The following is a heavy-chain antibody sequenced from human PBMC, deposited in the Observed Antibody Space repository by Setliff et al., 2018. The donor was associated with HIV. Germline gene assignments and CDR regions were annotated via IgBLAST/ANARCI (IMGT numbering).Heavy chain of an antibody. Sequence: PSETLSLTCAVSGGSISSDNWWSWVRQPPGKGLEWIGEIYHSGSTNYNPSLKSRVTISVDKSKNRFSLKLSSVTAADTAVYYCARGTTVVTVDYDYDYMDVWGKGTKVTVSS. J-gene: IGHJ6*03. CDR2: IYHSGST. CDR1: GGSISSDNW. CDR3: ARGTTVVTVDYDYDYMDV. V-gene: IGHV4-4*02. D-gene: IGHD4-17*01.